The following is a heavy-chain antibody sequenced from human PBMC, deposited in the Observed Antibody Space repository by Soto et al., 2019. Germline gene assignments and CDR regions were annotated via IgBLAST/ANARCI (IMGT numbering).Heavy chain of an antibody. CDR2: IYYSGST. CDR3: ATNMRQQLKD. D-gene: IGHD6-13*01. Sequence: QVQLQESGPGLVKPSETLSLTCTVSGGSVSSGSYYWSWIRQPPGKGLEWIGYIYYSGSTNYNPSLKSRVTISVDTSKNQFSLKLSSVTAADTAVYYCATNMRQQLKDWGQGTLVTVSS. J-gene: IGHJ4*02. CDR1: GGSVSSGSYY. V-gene: IGHV4-61*01.